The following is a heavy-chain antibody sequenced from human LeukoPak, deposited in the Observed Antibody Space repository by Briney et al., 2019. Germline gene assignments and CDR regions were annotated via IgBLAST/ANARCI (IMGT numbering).Heavy chain of an antibody. CDR3: ARGVTVTTDF. CDR2: LSSSGGST. CDR1: GFFFSNYD. D-gene: IGHD4-17*01. V-gene: IGHV3-23*01. Sequence: SGGSLSLSCVASGFFFSNYDMNWVRQAPGKGLEWVSGLSSSGGSTFYADSVKGRFTISRDNSKNTVYLQMNSLRGEDTAIYYCARGVTVTTDFWGQGTLVTVSS. J-gene: IGHJ4*02.